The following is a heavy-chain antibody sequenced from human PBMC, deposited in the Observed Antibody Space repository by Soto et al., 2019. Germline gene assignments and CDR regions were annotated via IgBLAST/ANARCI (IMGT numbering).Heavy chain of an antibody. J-gene: IGHJ4*02. CDR3: AKVVSPGSTRSHDFDY. D-gene: IGHD2-2*01. Sequence: XESLRLSFAASGFTFSSYSMSWVRQAPGKGLEWVSAISGSVGSTYYADSVKGRFTISRDNSKNTLYLQMNSLRAEDTAVYYCAKVVSPGSTRSHDFDYWGQGTLVTVSS. CDR2: ISGSVGST. V-gene: IGHV3-23*01. CDR1: GFTFSSYS.